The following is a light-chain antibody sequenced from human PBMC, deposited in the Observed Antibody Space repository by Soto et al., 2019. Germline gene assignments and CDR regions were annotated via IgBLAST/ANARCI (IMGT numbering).Light chain of an antibody. CDR1: SSDVGGYNY. J-gene: IGLJ1*01. V-gene: IGLV2-11*01. Sequence: QSALTQPRSVSGSPGQSVTISCTGTSSDVGGYNYVSWYQQHPGKAPKLMIYDVSKRPSGVPDRFSGSKSGNTASLTISARQAEDEDDYYYCSYAGSYTFGVFGTGTKLTVL. CDR3: CSYAGSYTFGV. CDR2: DVS.